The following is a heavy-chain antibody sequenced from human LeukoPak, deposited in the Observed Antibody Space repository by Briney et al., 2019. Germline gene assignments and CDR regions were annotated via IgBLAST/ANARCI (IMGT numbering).Heavy chain of an antibody. CDR2: IYYSGST. CDR1: GGSISSGDYY. J-gene: IGHJ4*02. V-gene: IGHV4-30-4*01. Sequence: PSQTLSLTCTVSGGSISSGDYYWSWIRQPPGKGLEWIGYIYYSGSTYYNPSLKSRVTISVDTSKNQFSLKLSSVTAADTAVYYCARALEWLPKFDYWGQGTLVTVSS. D-gene: IGHD3-3*01. CDR3: ARALEWLPKFDY.